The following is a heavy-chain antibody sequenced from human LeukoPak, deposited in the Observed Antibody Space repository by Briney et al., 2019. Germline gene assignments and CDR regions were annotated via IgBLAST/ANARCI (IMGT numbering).Heavy chain of an antibody. D-gene: IGHD2-2*01. V-gene: IGHV3-43*02. CDR1: GFTFDDYA. Sequence: GGSLRLSCAASGFTFDDYAMHWVRQAPGKGLEWVSLISGDGGSTYYADSVKGRFTISRDNSKNSLYLQLNSLRTEDTALYYCAKDIVDCSSTSCYLNYYYGMDVWGRGTTVTVSS. J-gene: IGHJ6*02. CDR2: ISGDGGST. CDR3: AKDIVDCSSTSCYLNYYYGMDV.